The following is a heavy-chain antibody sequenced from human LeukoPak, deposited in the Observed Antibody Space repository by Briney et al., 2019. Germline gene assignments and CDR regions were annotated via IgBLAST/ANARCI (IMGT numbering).Heavy chain of an antibody. J-gene: IGHJ4*02. V-gene: IGHV3-30-3*01. CDR3: AKGYIALYYDYVWGSYRPYFDY. CDR1: GFTFSNNA. CDR2: ISYDGSNK. Sequence: GGSLRLSCAASGFTFSNNAMHWVRQAPGKGLEWVAVISYDGSNKYYADSVKGRFTISRDNSKNTLYLQMNSLSAEDTAVYYCAKGYIALYYDYVWGSYRPYFDYWGQGTLVTVSS. D-gene: IGHD3-16*02.